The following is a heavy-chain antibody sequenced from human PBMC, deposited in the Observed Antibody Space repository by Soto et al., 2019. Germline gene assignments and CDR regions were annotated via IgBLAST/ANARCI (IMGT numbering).Heavy chain of an antibody. CDR1: GYSISSGYY. V-gene: IGHV4-38-2*01. CDR2: IYHSGST. Sequence: SDTLSLTCAVSGYSISSGYYWGWIRQPPGKGLDWIGSIYHSGSTYYNPSLKSRVTISVDTSKNQFSLKLTSVTAADTAVYYCARGGIAVLVDVPHWFDPWGQGTLVTVSS. CDR3: ARGGIAVLVDVPHWFDP. D-gene: IGHD2-15*01. J-gene: IGHJ5*02.